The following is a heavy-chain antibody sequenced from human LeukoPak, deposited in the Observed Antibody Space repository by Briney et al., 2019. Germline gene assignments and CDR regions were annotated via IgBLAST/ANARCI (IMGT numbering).Heavy chain of an antibody. V-gene: IGHV4-39*01. CDR3: ARRNDYGDY. J-gene: IGHJ4*02. Sequence: SETLSLTCTVSGGSISSSSYYWGWIRQPPGKGLEWIGSIYYSGSTYYNPSLKSRVTISVDTSKNQFSLKLSSVTAADTAVYYCARRNDYGDYWGQGTLVTVSS. CDR1: GGSISSSSYY. CDR2: IYYSGST.